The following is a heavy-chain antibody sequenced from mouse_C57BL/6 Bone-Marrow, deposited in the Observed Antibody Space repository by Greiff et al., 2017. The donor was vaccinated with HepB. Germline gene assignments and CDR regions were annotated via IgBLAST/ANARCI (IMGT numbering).Heavy chain of an antibody. J-gene: IGHJ3*01. Sequence: EVMLVESGGDLVKPGGSLKLSCAASGFTFSSYGMSWVRQTPDKRLEWVATISSGGSYTYYPDSVKGRFTISRDNAKNTLYLQMSSLKSEDTAMYYCARQNDGYYAFAYWGQGTLVTVSA. CDR3: ARQNDGYYAFAY. V-gene: IGHV5-6*01. D-gene: IGHD2-3*01. CDR2: ISSGGSYT. CDR1: GFTFSSYG.